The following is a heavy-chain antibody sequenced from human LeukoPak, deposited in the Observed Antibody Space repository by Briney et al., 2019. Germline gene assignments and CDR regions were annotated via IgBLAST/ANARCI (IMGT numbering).Heavy chain of an antibody. J-gene: IGHJ4*02. CDR2: ISSSSSYI. CDR3: ARARPRGWYFDY. Sequence: GGSLRLSCAASGFTFSSYSMIWVRQAPGKGLEWVSSISSSSSYIYYADSVKGRFTISRDNAKNSLYLQMNSLRAEDTAVYYCARARPRGWYFDYWGQGTLVTVSS. D-gene: IGHD6-19*01. V-gene: IGHV3-21*01. CDR1: GFTFSSYS.